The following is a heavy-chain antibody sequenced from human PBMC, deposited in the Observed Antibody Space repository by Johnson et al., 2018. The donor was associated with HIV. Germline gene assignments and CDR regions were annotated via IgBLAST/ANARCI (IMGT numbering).Heavy chain of an antibody. CDR1: GFLFSRYA. V-gene: IGHV3-30-3*01. CDR2: ILYDGSNK. J-gene: IGHJ3*02. D-gene: IGHD1-20*01. CDR3: AKAKIGVNWNDGWDAFDI. Sequence: QVQLVESGGGVVQPGRSLRLSCAASGFLFSRYAMHWVRQAPGKGLEWVAAILYDGSNKYSADSVKGRFTVSRDYSKSTLYLQMISQRAEDTALYYCAKAKIGVNWNDGWDAFDIWGQGTMVTVSS.